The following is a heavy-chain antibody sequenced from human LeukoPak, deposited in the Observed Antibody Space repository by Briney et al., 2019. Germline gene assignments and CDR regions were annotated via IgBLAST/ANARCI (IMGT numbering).Heavy chain of an antibody. CDR1: GFTFSSYS. V-gene: IGHV3-21*01. CDR3: ARDRTYYYDSSGYWDWFDP. CDR2: ISSSSSYI. Sequence: GGSLRLSCAASGFTFSSYSMNWVRQTPGKGLEWVSSISSSSSYIFYADSVKGRFTMSRDNAKNSLYLQMNSLRAEDTAVYYCARDRTYYYDSSGYWDWFDPWGQGTLVTVSS. D-gene: IGHD3-22*01. J-gene: IGHJ5*02.